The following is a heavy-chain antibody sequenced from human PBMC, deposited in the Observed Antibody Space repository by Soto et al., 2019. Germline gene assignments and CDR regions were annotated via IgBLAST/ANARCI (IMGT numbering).Heavy chain of an antibody. CDR1: GYTLTELS. J-gene: IGHJ4*02. D-gene: IGHD4-17*01. V-gene: IGHV1-24*01. Sequence: QVPLVQSGAEVKKPGASVKVSCKVSGYTLTELSMHWVRQAPGKGVERMGGFEPEDVERIYAQKLQGRVTMTEDASTDTAYMELSSLRSEDTDVYYCATVAYGDYVFYWGQGTMVTVSS. CDR2: FEPEDVER. CDR3: ATVAYGDYVFY.